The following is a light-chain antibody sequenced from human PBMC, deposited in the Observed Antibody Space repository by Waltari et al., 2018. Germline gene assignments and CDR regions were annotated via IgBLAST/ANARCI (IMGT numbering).Light chain of an antibody. J-gene: IGLJ1*01. CDR2: RDS. CDR3: QVWDSRTYV. Sequence: SYELTQPLSVSVAQGQTARITCGGNDIESKNVYWYQQKSGQAPVLVIFRDSTRPSGISERFSGSNSGNTATLTISRAQAGDEADYYCQVWDSRTYVFGSGTKVTVL. V-gene: IGLV3-9*01. CDR1: DIESKN.